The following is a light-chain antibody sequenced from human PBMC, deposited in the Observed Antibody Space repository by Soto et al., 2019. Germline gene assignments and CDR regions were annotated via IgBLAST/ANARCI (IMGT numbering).Light chain of an antibody. Sequence: EIVLTQSPGTLSLSPGERATLSCRASQSISNTFLAWYQQKPGQAPRLLIYGASSRATGTPDRFSGSGSGTDFTLSISRLEPEDVAVYYCQQYYSTPPTFGQGTKVEIK. V-gene: IGKV3-20*01. J-gene: IGKJ1*01. CDR3: QQYYSTPPT. CDR2: GAS. CDR1: QSISNTF.